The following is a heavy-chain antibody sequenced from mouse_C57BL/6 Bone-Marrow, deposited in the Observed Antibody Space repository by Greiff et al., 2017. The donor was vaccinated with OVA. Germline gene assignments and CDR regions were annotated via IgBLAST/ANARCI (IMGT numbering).Heavy chain of an antibody. CDR3: ANNYGSSYGYFDV. CDR1: GYTFTSYW. J-gene: IGHJ1*03. Sequence: QVQLQQPGAELVKPGASVKLSCKASGYTFTSYWMHWVKQRPGQGLEWIGMIHPNSGSTNYNEKFKSKATLTVDKSSSTAYMQLSSLTSEDSAVYYCANNYGSSYGYFDVWGTGTTVTVSS. D-gene: IGHD1-1*01. CDR2: IHPNSGST. V-gene: IGHV1-64*01.